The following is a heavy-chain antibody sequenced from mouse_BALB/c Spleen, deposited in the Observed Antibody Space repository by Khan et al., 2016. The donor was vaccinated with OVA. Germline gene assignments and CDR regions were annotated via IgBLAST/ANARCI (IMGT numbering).Heavy chain of an antibody. J-gene: IGHJ2*01. D-gene: IGHD1-1*01. CDR1: GYTFINYW. Sequence: QVQLQQSGAELAKPGASGKMSCKASGYTFINYWILWVKQRPGQGLEWIGYINPSTGYTEYNQNFKDKATLTADKSSSTAYMQLSSLTSEDSAVYYCARRGLRWDFDYWGQGTTLTVSS. CDR3: ARRGLRWDFDY. CDR2: INPSTGYT. V-gene: IGHV1-7*01.